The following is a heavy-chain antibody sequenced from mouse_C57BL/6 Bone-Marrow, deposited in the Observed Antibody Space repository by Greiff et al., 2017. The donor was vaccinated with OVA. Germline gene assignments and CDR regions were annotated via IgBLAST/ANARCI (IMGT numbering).Heavy chain of an antibody. V-gene: IGHV1-69*01. CDR2: IDPSDSYT. Sequence: VQLQQSGAELVMPGASVKLSCTASGYTFTSYWMHWVKQRPGQGLEWIGEIDPSDSYTNYNEKFKGKATLTVDKSSSTAYMQLSRLASEDSAVYYCASTDYFDYGGQGTGLTVSA. J-gene: IGHJ2*03. CDR1: GYTFTSYW. CDR3: ASTDYFDY.